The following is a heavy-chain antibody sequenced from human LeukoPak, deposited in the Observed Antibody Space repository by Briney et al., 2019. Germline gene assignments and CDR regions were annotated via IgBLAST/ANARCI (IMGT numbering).Heavy chain of an antibody. CDR1: GGSISSSSYY. V-gene: IGHV4-39*07. CDR2: IYYSGST. J-gene: IGHJ4*02. Sequence: PSETLSLTCTVSGGSISSSSYYWGWIRQPPGKGLEWIGSIYYSGSTYYNPSLKSRVTISVDTSKNQFSLKLSSVTAADTAVYYCARETTIYGDPQYFDYWGQGTLVTVSS. CDR3: ARETTIYGDPQYFDY. D-gene: IGHD1-14*01.